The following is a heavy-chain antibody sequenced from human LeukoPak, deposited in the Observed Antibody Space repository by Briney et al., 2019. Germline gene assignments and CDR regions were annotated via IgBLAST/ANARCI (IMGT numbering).Heavy chain of an antibody. Sequence: GGSLRLSCAASGFTFNNYAMSWVRPAPGKGLEWVSAISYSGDTTHYADTVTGRFTIFRDNSKNTLFVQMNSLRAEDTAIYYCAKRSGGTFGFFDSWGRGTLVTVSS. J-gene: IGHJ4*02. CDR3: AKRSGGTFGFFDS. V-gene: IGHV3-23*01. CDR1: GFTFNNYA. D-gene: IGHD3-3*01. CDR2: ISYSGDTT.